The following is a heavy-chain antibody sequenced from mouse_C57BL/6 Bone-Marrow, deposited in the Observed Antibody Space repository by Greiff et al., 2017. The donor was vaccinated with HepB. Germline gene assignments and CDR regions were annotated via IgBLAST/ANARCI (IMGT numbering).Heavy chain of an antibody. V-gene: IGHV1-76*01. CDR3: ARSNFYYGNYGFAY. D-gene: IGHD2-1*01. Sequence: QVHVKQSGAELVRPGASVKLSCKASGYTFTDYYINWVKQRPGQGLEWIARIYPGSGNTYYNEKFKGKATLTAEKSSSTAYMQLSSLTSEDSAVYFCARSNFYYGNYGFAYWGQGTLVTVSA. CDR1: GYTFTDYY. CDR2: IYPGSGNT. J-gene: IGHJ3*01.